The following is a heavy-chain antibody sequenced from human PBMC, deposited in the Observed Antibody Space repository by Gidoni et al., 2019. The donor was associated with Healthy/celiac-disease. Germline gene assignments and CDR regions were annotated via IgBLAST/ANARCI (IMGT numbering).Heavy chain of an antibody. CDR1: GFTFTSSA. CDR2: IVVGSGNT. J-gene: IGHJ3*02. D-gene: IGHD3-22*01. CDR3: AAGILYYYDSSGSELAFDI. Sequence: QMQLVQSGPEVKKPGTSVKVSCKASGFTFTSSAVQWVRQARGQRLEWIGWIVVGSGNTNYAQKFQERVHITRDMSTSTAYMELSSLRSEDTAVYYCAAGILYYYDSSGSELAFDIWGQGTMVTVSS. V-gene: IGHV1-58*01.